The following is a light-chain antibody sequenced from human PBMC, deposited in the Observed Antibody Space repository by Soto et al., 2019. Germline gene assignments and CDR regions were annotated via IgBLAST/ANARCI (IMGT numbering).Light chain of an antibody. J-gene: IGKJ1*01. CDR3: QHMRT. Sequence: DIELTQSPSSLSASVGDRVTVTCRSSQNINIYLNWYQQKPGKAPKLLIYDASTLESGVPSRFSGSGFGTEFSLTISSPQPDDFGSYYCQHMRTFGQGTKVDIK. CDR2: DAS. V-gene: IGKV1-39*01. CDR1: QNINIY.